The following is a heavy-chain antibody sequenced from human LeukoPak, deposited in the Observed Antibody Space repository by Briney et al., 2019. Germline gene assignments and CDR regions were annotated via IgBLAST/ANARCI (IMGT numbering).Heavy chain of an antibody. CDR1: GFTFSSFG. D-gene: IGHD5-24*01. CDR2: IGSSSTYI. V-gene: IGHV3-21*01. J-gene: IGHJ3*01. Sequence: TGGSLRLSCAVSGFTFSSFGVRWVRQAPGKGLEWVSYIGSSSTYIHYADSLKGRFTISRDNAKNSLYLQMHSLRAEDTAVYYCAKEMATIRAFDFWGQGTMVTVSS. CDR3: AKEMATIRAFDF.